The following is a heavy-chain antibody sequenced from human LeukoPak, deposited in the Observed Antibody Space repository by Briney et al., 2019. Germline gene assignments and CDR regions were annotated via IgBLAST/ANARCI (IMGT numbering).Heavy chain of an antibody. V-gene: IGHV3-21*01. CDR1: GFIFKTEG. CDR2: ISGSSSFI. Sequence: GGSLRLSCAASGFIFKTEGMNWVRQAPGKGLEWVSSISGSSSFINYADSVKGRFTISRDNGENSLYLQMSSLRAEDTAVYYCAKEGPWGMGSGFDYWGQGTLVTVSS. CDR3: AKEGPWGMGSGFDY. J-gene: IGHJ4*02. D-gene: IGHD3-16*01.